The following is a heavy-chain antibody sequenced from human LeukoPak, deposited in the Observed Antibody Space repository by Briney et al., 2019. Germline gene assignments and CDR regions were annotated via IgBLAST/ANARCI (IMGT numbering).Heavy chain of an antibody. D-gene: IGHD6-19*01. CDR2: IQYNGNT. Sequence: SETLSLTCTVSGDSISGYYWSWIRQPPGKGPEWIGLIQYNGNTNYNPSLKSRITISVDTSNNDFSLNVRSVTAADTAVYYCARVLIDSSGWYHFDSWGQGTLVTVSS. CDR1: GDSISGYY. J-gene: IGHJ4*02. CDR3: ARVLIDSSGWYHFDS. V-gene: IGHV4-59*01.